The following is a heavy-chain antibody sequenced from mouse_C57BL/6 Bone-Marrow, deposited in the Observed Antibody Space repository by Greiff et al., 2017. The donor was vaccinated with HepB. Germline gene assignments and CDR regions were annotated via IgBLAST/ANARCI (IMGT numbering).Heavy chain of an antibody. Sequence: EVQVVESGGDLVKPGGSLKLSCAASGFTFSSYGMSWVRQTPDKRLEWVATISSGGSYTYYPDSVKGRFTISRDNAKNTLYLQMSSLKSEDTAMYYCARHHGSSPYYFDYWGQGTTLTVSS. CDR2: ISSGGSYT. D-gene: IGHD1-1*01. CDR1: GFTFSSYG. V-gene: IGHV5-6*01. CDR3: ARHHGSSPYYFDY. J-gene: IGHJ2*01.